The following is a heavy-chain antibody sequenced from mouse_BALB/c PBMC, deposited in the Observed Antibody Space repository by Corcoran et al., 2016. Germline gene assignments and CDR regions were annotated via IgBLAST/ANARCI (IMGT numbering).Heavy chain of an antibody. CDR1: GFNIKDTY. Sequence: EVQLQQSGAELVKPGASVKLSCTASGFNIKDTYMHWVKQRPEQGLEWIGRIDPANGNTKYDPKFQGKATITADTSSNTAYLQLSSLTSEDTAVYYFARATATTCWGQGTTLTVSS. CDR2: IDPANGNT. D-gene: IGHD1-2*01. CDR3: ARATATTC. V-gene: IGHV14-3*02. J-gene: IGHJ2*01.